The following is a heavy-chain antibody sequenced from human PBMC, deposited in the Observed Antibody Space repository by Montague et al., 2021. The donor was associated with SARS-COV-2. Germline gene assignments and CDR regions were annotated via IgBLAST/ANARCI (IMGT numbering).Heavy chain of an antibody. V-gene: IGHV4-39*01. CDR3: VRGRRGTVFPFSPGAFDF. J-gene: IGHJ3*01. D-gene: IGHD1-7*01. CDR2: MGYVGNP. Sequence: SETLSLTCTVSGGSISNRYYYWVWVRQPPGKGLDWIGSMGYVGNPFHNPPLRSPISICLDTSKSQLSLRPRSVTTTDTAVFYCVRGRRGTVFPFSPGAFDFWGQGTTVTVSS. CDR1: GGSISNRYYY.